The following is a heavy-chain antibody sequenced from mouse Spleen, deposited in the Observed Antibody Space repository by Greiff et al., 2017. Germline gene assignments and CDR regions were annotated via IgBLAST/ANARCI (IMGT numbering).Heavy chain of an antibody. CDR3: ARPYYGNYGYFDY. V-gene: IGHV5-16*01. Sequence: VQLKESEGGLVQPGSSMKLSCTASGFTFSDYYMAWVRQVPEKGLEWVANINYDGSSTYYLDSLKSRFIISRDNAKNILYLQMSSLKSEDTATYYCARPYYGNYGYFDYWGQGTTLTVSS. J-gene: IGHJ2*01. D-gene: IGHD2-10*01. CDR2: INYDGSST. CDR1: GFTFSDYY.